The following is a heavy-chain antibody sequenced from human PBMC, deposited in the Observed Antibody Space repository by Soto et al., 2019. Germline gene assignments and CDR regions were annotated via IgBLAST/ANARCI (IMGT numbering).Heavy chain of an antibody. J-gene: IGHJ5*02. CDR3: ARHPSDFWFDP. CDR1: GGSISSSSYF. Sequence: SETLSLTCSVSGGSISSSSYFWGWIRQPPGKGLEWIGSIYYSGSTYYNPSLKSRVTVSVDTSKDQFSLKLSSVTAADTAVYYCARHPSDFWFDPWGQGTLVTVSS. CDR2: IYYSGST. V-gene: IGHV4-39*01. D-gene: IGHD2-21*02.